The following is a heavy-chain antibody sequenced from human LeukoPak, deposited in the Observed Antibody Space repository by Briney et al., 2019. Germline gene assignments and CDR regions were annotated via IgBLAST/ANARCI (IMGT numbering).Heavy chain of an antibody. V-gene: IGHV1-2*02. J-gene: IGHJ4*02. CDR1: GYTFTGYY. Sequence: ASVKVSCKASGYTFTGYYMHWVRQAPGQGLEWMGWINPNSGGTNYAQKFQGRVSMTRDTSISTAYMELSRLRSDDTAVYYCARAVFRPAAVDYWGQGTLVTVSS. D-gene: IGHD2-2*01. CDR2: INPNSGGT. CDR3: ARAVFRPAAVDY.